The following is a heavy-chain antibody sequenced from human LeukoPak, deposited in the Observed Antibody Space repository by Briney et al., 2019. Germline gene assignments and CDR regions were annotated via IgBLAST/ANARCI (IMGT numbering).Heavy chain of an antibody. CDR1: GGTFSSYA. Sequence: ASVKVSCKASGGTFSSYAISWVRQAPGQGLEWMGWISPNSGGTQYAQEFQGRVSLTRDTSSGTAYMELTSLRSDDTAVYYCARDNYGKLDYWGQGTLVTVSS. V-gene: IGHV1-2*02. D-gene: IGHD3-10*01. CDR2: ISPNSGGT. J-gene: IGHJ4*02. CDR3: ARDNYGKLDY.